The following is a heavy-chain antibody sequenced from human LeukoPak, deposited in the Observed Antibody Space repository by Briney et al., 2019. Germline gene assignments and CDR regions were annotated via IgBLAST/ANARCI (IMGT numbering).Heavy chain of an antibody. CDR1: GGSFSGYY. V-gene: IGHV4-34*01. CDR3: ARAGGRLIILRYFDWTFDY. CDR2: INHSGST. Sequence: SETLSLTCAVYGGSFSGYYWSWIRQPPGKGLEWIGEINHSGSTNYNPSLKSRVTISVDTSKNQFSLKLSSVTAADTAVYYCARAGGRLIILRYFDWTFDYWGQGTLVTVSS. D-gene: IGHD3-9*01. J-gene: IGHJ4*02.